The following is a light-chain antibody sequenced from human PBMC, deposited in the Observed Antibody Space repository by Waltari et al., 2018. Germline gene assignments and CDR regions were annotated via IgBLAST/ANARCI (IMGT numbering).Light chain of an antibody. Sequence: QSALTQPASVSGSPGQSITISCTGTSSDVGFYNYVSWYQQHQGKAPKLTMYHVSARPAGVSHRFSGSKSVNTASLTISGLQAEDEADYYCNSYAGSSSWVFGGGTKLTVL. V-gene: IGLV2-14*01. CDR3: NSYAGSSSWV. J-gene: IGLJ3*02. CDR1: SSDVGFYNY. CDR2: HVS.